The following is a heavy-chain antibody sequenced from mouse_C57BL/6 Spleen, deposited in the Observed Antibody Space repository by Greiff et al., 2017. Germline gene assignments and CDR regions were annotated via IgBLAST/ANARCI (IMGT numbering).Heavy chain of an antibody. J-gene: IGHJ4*01. D-gene: IGHD1-1*02. CDR2: IDPSDSYT. CDR3: ASRGRGLDMGC. Sequence: VQLQQPGAELVMPGASVKLSCKASGYTFTSYWMHWVKQRPGQGLEWIGEIDPSDSYTNYNQKFKGKSTLTVDKSSSTAYMRLSSLTSEDSAVYDCASRGRGLDMGCWGQGASVTVST. V-gene: IGHV1-69*01. CDR1: GYTFTSYW.